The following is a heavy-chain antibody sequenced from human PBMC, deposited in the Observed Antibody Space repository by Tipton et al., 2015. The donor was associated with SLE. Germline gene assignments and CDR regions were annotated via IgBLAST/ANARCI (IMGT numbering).Heavy chain of an antibody. CDR2: IYFSGST. Sequence: TLSLTCTVSGGSIFSSYWSWIRQPPGKGLEWIGCIYFSGSTNYNPSLRSRVTMSVDSSNSQFSLKLPSVTAADTAVYYCGRGATTWRGAIYGMDVWGQGTTVTVSS. J-gene: IGHJ6*02. CDR1: GGSIFSSY. V-gene: IGHV4-59*08. CDR3: GRGATTWRGAIYGMDV. D-gene: IGHD1-1*01.